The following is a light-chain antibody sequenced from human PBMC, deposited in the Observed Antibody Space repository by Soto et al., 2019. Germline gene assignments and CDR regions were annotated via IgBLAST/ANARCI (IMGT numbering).Light chain of an antibody. CDR3: QQYDILPIT. Sequence: PSSLCSSIGDRVTLTCQATQDINIYLNWYQQKPGKAPNLLIYDASNLEIGVPSRFSGSGSGTHFTFTISSLQTEDIGTYYCQQYDILPITFGRGTRLEIK. CDR2: DAS. CDR1: QDINIY. V-gene: IGKV1-33*01. J-gene: IGKJ5*01.